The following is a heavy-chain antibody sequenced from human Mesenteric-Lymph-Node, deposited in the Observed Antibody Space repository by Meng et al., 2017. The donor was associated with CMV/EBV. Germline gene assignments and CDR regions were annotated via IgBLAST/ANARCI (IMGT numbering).Heavy chain of an antibody. V-gene: IGHV1-18*01. CDR1: YPFPSYA. J-gene: IGHJ4*02. D-gene: IGHD3-22*01. CDR2: ISPYHGNT. Sequence: YPFPSYAIIWVRQAPRRGLEWMGWISPYHGNTNSAQNLQGRVTMTTDTSTSTAYMEVRSLRSDDTAVYFCARVPAPYYYDRSGPFDYWGQGTLVTVSS. CDR3: ARVPAPYYYDRSGPFDY.